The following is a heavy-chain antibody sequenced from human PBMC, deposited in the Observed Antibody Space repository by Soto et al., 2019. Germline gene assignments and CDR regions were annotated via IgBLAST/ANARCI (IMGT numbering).Heavy chain of an antibody. CDR3: ARDLGGPDY. CDR1: GFTLSAYW. Sequence: WSLRLSCAASGFTLSAYWMHWVRQAPGRGLEWVSRLSSDGFGTAYADSVKGRFHISRDNARNTLFLQMNGLRAEDTAVYYCARDLGGPDYWGRGTLVTVSS. CDR2: LSSDGFGT. V-gene: IGHV3-74*03. J-gene: IGHJ4*02. D-gene: IGHD3-16*01.